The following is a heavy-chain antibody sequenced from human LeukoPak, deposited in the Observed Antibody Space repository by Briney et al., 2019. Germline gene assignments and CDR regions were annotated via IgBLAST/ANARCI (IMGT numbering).Heavy chain of an antibody. V-gene: IGHV4-61*02. CDR2: IYTSGST. CDR1: GGSISSASYY. J-gene: IGHJ6*03. CDR3: ARESRTYYYYYMDV. Sequence: EPSETLSLTCTVSGGSISSASYYWSWIRQPAGKGLEWIGRIYTSGSTNYNPSLKSRVTISIDTSKNQFSLKLSSVTAADTAVYYCARESRTYYYYYMDVWGKGTTVTVSS.